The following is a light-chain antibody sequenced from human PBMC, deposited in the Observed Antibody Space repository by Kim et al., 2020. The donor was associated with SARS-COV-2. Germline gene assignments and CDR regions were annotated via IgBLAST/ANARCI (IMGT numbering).Light chain of an antibody. V-gene: IGKV3-20*01. J-gene: IGKJ3*01. CDR2: GAS. Sequence: SPGEKATLSCRASQSVSSNYLAWYQQKPGQAPRLLIYGASSRATGIPDRFSGSGSGTDFTLTISRLEAEDFAVYYCQHYGSSLFTFGPGTKVDIK. CDR1: QSVSSNY. CDR3: QHYGSSLFT.